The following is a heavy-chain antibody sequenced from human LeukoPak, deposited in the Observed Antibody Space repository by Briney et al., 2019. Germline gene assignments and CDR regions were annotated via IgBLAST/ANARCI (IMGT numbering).Heavy chain of an antibody. CDR3: ARREGHSFDY. CDR2: IYSGGST. Sequence: GGSLRLSCAASGFTVSSNYMSWVRQAPGKGLEWVSVIYSGGSTYYADSVKGRFTISRDNSKNTVYLQMNSLRAEDTAVYFCARREGHSFDYWGQGTLVTVSS. V-gene: IGHV3-66*01. CDR1: GFTVSSNY. D-gene: IGHD1-26*01. J-gene: IGHJ4*02.